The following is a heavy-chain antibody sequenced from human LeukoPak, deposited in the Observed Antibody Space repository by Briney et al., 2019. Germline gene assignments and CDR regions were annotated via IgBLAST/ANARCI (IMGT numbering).Heavy chain of an antibody. J-gene: IGHJ4*02. V-gene: IGHV3-21*01. CDR3: ARDYGGNSGFDY. CDR1: GFTFSSYS. D-gene: IGHD4-23*01. CDR2: ISSSSSYI. Sequence: GGSLRLSCAASGFTFSSYSMNWVRQAPGKGLEWVSSISSSSSYIYYADSVEGRFTISRDNAKNSLYLQMNSLRAEDTAVYYCARDYGGNSGFDYWGQGTLVTVSS.